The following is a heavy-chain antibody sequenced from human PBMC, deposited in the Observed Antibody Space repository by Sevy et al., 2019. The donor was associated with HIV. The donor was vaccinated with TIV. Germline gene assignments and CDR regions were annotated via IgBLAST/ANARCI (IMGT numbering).Heavy chain of an antibody. V-gene: IGHV3-48*03. CDR2: ISSSGSPI. CDR3: ARDLPGVSRMDL. Sequence: GGSLRLSCAASGFTFSSYEMNWVRQAPGKGLEWVSYISSSGSPIYYADSVKGRFTISRDNAKNSLYLQMNSLRAEDTGVYYCARDLPGVSRMDLWGQGTTVTVSS. J-gene: IGHJ6*02. CDR1: GFTFSSYE. D-gene: IGHD2-2*01.